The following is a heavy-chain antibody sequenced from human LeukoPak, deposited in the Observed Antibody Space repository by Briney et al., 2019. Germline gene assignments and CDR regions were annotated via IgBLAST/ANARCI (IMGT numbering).Heavy chain of an antibody. V-gene: IGHV3-11*05. CDR3: ARVVREEKHDGTGHYYLFDP. Sequence: GGSLRLSCAVSGFTFSDYSMSWIRQAPGKGREWISYISSTTSYRDYADSVRDRCIISRDNAKNSVYLQMNSLRAEDTAVYYCARVVREEKHDGTGHYYLFDPWGQGTLVTVSS. D-gene: IGHD3-22*01. J-gene: IGHJ5*02. CDR2: ISSTTSYR. CDR1: GFTFSDYS.